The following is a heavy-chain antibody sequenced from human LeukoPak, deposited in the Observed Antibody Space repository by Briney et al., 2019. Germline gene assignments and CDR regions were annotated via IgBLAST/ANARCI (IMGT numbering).Heavy chain of an antibody. Sequence: GGSLRLSCAASGFRFTFSTYWMHWVRQAPGKGLVWVSRITSDGSSTTYTDSVKGRFTISRDNSKNTLYLQMNSLRAEDTAVYYCAKDRSYGRGTTRGMDVWGKGTTVTVSS. CDR2: ITSDGSST. J-gene: IGHJ6*04. CDR3: AKDRSYGRGTTRGMDV. D-gene: IGHD1-1*01. V-gene: IGHV3-74*01. CDR1: GFRFTFSTYW.